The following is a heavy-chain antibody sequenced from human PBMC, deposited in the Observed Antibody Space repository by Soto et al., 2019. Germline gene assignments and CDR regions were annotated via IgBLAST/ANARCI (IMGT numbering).Heavy chain of an antibody. CDR1: GFTFSNYW. D-gene: IGHD3-3*01. CDR2: IKQDGSEK. CDR3: ARETYYDFWSGYYYFDY. J-gene: IGHJ4*02. V-gene: IGHV3-7*01. Sequence: GSLRLSCAASGFTFSNYWMSWVRQAPGKGLEWVANIKQDGSEKYYVDSVKGRFTISRDNAKNSLYLQMNSLRAEDTAVYYCARETYYDFWSGYYYFDYWGQGTLVTVSS.